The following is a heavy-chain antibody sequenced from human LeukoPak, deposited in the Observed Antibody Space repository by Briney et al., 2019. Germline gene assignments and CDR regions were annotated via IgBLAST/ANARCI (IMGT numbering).Heavy chain of an antibody. CDR3: ARGDWSATPFDL. D-gene: IGHD3-3*01. CDR1: GGSISSSTYY. Sequence: SETLSLTCTVSGGSISSSTYYWGWIRQPPGKGLEWIGTVYNSGSTYSNPSLKSRVTISVDTSKNQISLKLSSVTAADTALYYCARGDWSATPFDLWGQGSLVTVSS. CDR2: VYNSGST. J-gene: IGHJ4*01. V-gene: IGHV4-39*07.